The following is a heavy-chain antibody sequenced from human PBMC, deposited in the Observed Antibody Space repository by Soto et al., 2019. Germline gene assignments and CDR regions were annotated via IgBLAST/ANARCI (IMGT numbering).Heavy chain of an antibody. CDR3: ARAQPGATSERARLYFDL. CDR1: GGSIGGSY. CDR2: IYGSGST. D-gene: IGHD3-16*01. V-gene: IGHV4-4*07. J-gene: IGHJ2*01. Sequence: PSETLSLTCTVSGGSIGGSYWSWFRQPAGKGLEWIGRIYGSGSTNYSPSLKSRVTMSVDTSNNQFSLHLRSVTAPDTALYYCARAQPGATSERARLYFDLWGRGTLATVSS.